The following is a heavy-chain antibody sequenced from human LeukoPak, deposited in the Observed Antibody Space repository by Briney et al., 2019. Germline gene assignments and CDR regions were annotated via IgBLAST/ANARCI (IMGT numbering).Heavy chain of an antibody. J-gene: IGHJ4*02. Sequence: SETLSLTCTVSGGSISSNYWSWIRQPAGKGLEWIGRIYASGSTSYNPSLKSRVTMSVDTSKNQFSLKLSSVTAADTAVYYCARDRDYFDTSGYDYWGQGTLVTVSS. CDR3: ARDRDYFDTSGYDY. CDR2: IYASGST. V-gene: IGHV4-4*07. CDR1: GGSISSNY. D-gene: IGHD3-22*01.